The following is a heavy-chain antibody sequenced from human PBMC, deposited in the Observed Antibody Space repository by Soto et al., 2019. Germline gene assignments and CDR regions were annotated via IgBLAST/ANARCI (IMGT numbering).Heavy chain of an antibody. D-gene: IGHD1-20*01. V-gene: IGHV2-5*01. CDR2: IYWNDDK. CDR1: GFSLSTSGVG. Sequence: LNLKESGPALVKPTQTITLTCTFSGFSLSTSGVGVGWIRQTPDKAREWLALIYWNDDKKYSPSLKNRLGITKYTFGNQVVLTMTNVDPLDTATYYCARRRGYNWNNPAFDYWGQGALVTVSS. J-gene: IGHJ4*02. CDR3: ARRRGYNWNNPAFDY.